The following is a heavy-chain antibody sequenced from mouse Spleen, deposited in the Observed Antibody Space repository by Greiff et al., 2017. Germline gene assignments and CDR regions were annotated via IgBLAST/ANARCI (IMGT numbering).Heavy chain of an antibody. CDR2: IYPRSGNT. CDR1: GYTFTSYG. D-gene: IGHD1-2*01. Sequence: VQGVESGAELARPGASVKLSCKASGYTFTSYGISWVKQRTGQGLEWIGEIYPRSGNTYYNEKFKGKATLTADKSSSTAYMELRSLTSEDSAVYFCARSTTAGGNYFDYWGQGTTLTVSS. J-gene: IGHJ2*01. V-gene: IGHV1-81*01. CDR3: ARSTTAGGNYFDY.